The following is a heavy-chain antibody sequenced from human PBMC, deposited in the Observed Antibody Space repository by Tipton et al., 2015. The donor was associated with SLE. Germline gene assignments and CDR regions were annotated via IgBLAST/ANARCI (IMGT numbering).Heavy chain of an antibody. Sequence: TLSLTCTVSGGSISSYYWSWIRQPPGKGLEWIGYIYHSGSTYYNPSLKSRVTISVDRSKNQFSLKLSSVTAADTAVYYCARDLRHSSSLGYYYGMDVWGQGTTVTVSS. D-gene: IGHD6-6*01. CDR2: IYHSGST. CDR1: GGSISSYY. V-gene: IGHV4-59*01. CDR3: ARDLRHSSSLGYYYGMDV. J-gene: IGHJ6*02.